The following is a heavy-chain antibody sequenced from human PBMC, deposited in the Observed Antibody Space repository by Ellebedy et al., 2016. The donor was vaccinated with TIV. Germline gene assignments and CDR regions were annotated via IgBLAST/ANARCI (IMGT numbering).Heavy chain of an antibody. V-gene: IGHV1-3*01. J-gene: IGHJ4*02. Sequence: ASVKVSCKASGYTFTNYAMHWVRQAPGQRLEWMGWINVGNGNTKYSQKFQGRVTITRDTSANTAYMDLGSLRSEDTAVFYCASESFDYWGQGTLVTVSS. CDR3: ASESFDY. CDR2: INVGNGNT. CDR1: GYTFTNYA.